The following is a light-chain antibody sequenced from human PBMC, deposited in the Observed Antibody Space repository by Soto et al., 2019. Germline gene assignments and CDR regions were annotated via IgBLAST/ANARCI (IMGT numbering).Light chain of an antibody. CDR3: QQYNKWPLT. CDR1: QSVSNN. Sequence: EIVMTQSPSTLSVSTGEKATISCRASQSVSNNLAWYQQKPGQAPRLLISSASTRATGIPARFSGSGSGTEFSLTISSLQSEDFALYYCQQYNKWPLTFGGGTKVETK. J-gene: IGKJ4*01. CDR2: SAS. V-gene: IGKV3-15*01.